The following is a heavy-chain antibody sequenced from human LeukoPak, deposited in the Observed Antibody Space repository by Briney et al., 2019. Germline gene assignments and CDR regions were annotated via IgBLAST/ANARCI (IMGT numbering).Heavy chain of an antibody. CDR1: GGSISSYY. Sequence: KPSETLSLTCTVSGGSISSYYWSWIRQPPGKGLEWIGYISYSGSTTYNPSLKSRVTISIDTSKKQFSLKLSSVTAADTAVYYCAREIGDYYDSSGYSFFDYWGQGTLVTVSS. V-gene: IGHV4-59*01. CDR3: AREIGDYYDSSGYSFFDY. D-gene: IGHD3-22*01. J-gene: IGHJ4*02. CDR2: ISYSGST.